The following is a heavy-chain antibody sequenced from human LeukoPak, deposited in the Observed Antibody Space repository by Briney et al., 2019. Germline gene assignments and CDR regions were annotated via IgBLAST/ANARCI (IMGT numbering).Heavy chain of an antibody. CDR2: IYTSGST. D-gene: IGHD1-26*01. J-gene: IGHJ4*02. V-gene: IGHV4-4*07. CDR3: ARDPGSSYFDY. CDR1: GGSISSYY. Sequence: PSETLSLTRTVSGGSISSYYWSWIRQPAGKGLEWIGRIYTSGSTNYNPSLKSRVTISVDKSKNQFSLKLSPVTAADTAVYYCARDPGSSYFDYWGQGTLVTVSS.